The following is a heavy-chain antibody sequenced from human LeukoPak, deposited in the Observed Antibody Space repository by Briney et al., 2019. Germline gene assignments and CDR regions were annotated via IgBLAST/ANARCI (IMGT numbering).Heavy chain of an antibody. CDR1: GGTFNTYA. J-gene: IGHJ4*02. V-gene: IGHV1-69*05. D-gene: IGHD4-17*01. Sequence: SVKVSCKASGGTFNTYAFNWVRQAPGQGLEWMGRIIPVFGTPHYAQKYQGRLTNTTDEFASTVYMELSSLRSQDTAIYYCARIEGDYGVFVFWGQGTLVTVSS. CDR2: IIPVFGTP. CDR3: ARIEGDYGVFVF.